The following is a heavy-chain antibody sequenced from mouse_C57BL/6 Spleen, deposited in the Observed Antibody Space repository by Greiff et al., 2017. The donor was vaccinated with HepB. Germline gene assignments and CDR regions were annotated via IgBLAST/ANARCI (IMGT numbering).Heavy chain of an antibody. J-gene: IGHJ3*01. CDR3: ARHEDHWDWFAY. CDR2: FYPGSGSI. CDR1: GYTFTEYT. Sequence: VKVVESGAELVKPGASVKLSCKASGYTFTEYTIHWVKQRSGQGLEWIGWFYPGSGSIKYNEKFKDKATLTADKSSSTVYMELSRLTSEDSAVYFCARHEDHWDWFAYWGQGTLVTVSA. V-gene: IGHV1-62-2*01. D-gene: IGHD4-1*01.